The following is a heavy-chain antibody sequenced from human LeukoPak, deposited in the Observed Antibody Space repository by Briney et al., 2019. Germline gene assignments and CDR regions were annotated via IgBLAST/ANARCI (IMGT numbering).Heavy chain of an antibody. CDR1: GFSFTSYG. V-gene: IGHV3-33*01. CDR3: ARAPGYSSGWALSDY. Sequence: GGSLRLSCAASGFSFTSYGMHWVRQAPGKGLEWVAFIWYNGNNEYYAGSVKGRFTISRDNSKNTLYLQMNSLRAEDTAVYYCARAPGYSSGWALSDYWGQGTLVSVSS. D-gene: IGHD6-19*01. J-gene: IGHJ4*02. CDR2: IWYNGNNE.